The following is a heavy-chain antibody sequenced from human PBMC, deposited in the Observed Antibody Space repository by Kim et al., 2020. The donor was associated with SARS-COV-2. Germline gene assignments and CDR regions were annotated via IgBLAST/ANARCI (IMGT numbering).Heavy chain of an antibody. J-gene: IGHJ6*03. CDR2: VSHGEGA. CDR1: GGALSDYS. D-gene: IGHD3-10*01. CDR3: ARGVSLGRGVISIHASHYMDV. V-gene: IGHV4-34*01. Sequence: SETLSLTCAVYGGALSDYSWSWIRQSPGMGLEWIGEVSHGEGARYNPSLKSRLTISQYTSKKQVSLRLKSVTAEDTAVYYCARGVSLGRGVISIHASHYMDVWAKGTTVTISS.